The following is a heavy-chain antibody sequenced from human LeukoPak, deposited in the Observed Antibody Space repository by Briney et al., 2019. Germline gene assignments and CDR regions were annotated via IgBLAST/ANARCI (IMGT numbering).Heavy chain of an antibody. CDR2: IIGSGGST. CDR3: AKDEPDYYDSSGYRHYYNGMDV. D-gene: IGHD3-22*01. Sequence: GGSLRLSCAASGFTFSRYAMSWVRQAPGKGLEWVSAIIGSGGSTYYADSVKGRFPISRDNSKNTLYLQMNSLRAEDTAVYYCAKDEPDYYDSSGYRHYYNGMDVWGQGTTVTVSS. V-gene: IGHV3-23*01. J-gene: IGHJ6*02. CDR1: GFTFSRYA.